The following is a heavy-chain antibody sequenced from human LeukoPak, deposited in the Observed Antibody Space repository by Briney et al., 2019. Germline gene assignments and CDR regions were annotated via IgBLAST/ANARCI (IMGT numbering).Heavy chain of an antibody. CDR3: ARGYGDYYYYYMDV. J-gene: IGHJ6*03. CDR2: IYYSGST. Sequence: SETLSLTCTVYGGSISSYYWSWIRQPPGKGLEWIGYIYYSGSTNYNPSLKSRVTISVDTSKNQFSLKLSSVTAADTAVYYCARGYGDYYYYYMDVWGKGTTVTVSS. CDR1: GGSISSYY. D-gene: IGHD4-17*01. V-gene: IGHV4-59*01.